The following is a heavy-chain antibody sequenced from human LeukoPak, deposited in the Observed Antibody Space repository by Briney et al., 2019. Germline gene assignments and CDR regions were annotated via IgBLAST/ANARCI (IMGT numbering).Heavy chain of an antibody. D-gene: IGHD2-15*01. J-gene: IGHJ3*02. CDR2: IYYSGST. CDR3: ARDPRRVGGDAFDI. CDR1: GASISRGHYY. Sequence: MASETLSLTCSVSGASISRGHYYWSWIRQHPGKGLEWIGYIYYSGSTYYNPSLKSRVTISVDTSKNQFSLKLSSVTAADTAVYYCARDPRRVGGDAFDIWGQGTMVTVSS. V-gene: IGHV4-31*03.